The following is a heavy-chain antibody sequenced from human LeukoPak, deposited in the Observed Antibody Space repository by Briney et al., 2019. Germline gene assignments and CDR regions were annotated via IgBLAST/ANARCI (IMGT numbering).Heavy chain of an antibody. CDR2: ISGSGGSR. V-gene: IGHV3-23*01. J-gene: IGHJ4*02. CDR1: GVIFSSYA. CDR3: ARADYGDQGTDY. D-gene: IGHD4-17*01. Sequence: GGSLRLSCAASGVIFSSYAMSWVRQAPGRGPEWVSVISGSGGSRYYADSVRGRFTISRDNSKNTLYLQMNSLRAEDTAVYYCARADYGDQGTDYWGQGTLVTVSS.